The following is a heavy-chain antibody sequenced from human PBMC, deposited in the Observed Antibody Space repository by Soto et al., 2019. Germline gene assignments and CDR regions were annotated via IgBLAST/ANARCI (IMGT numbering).Heavy chain of an antibody. Sequence: ETLSLTCTVSGGSISSSSYYWGWIRQPPGKGLEWIGSIYYSGSTYYNPSLKSRVTISVDTSKNQFSLKLSSVTAADTAVYYCASFCSSTSCTGYWGQGTLVTVSS. CDR3: ASFCSSTSCTGY. CDR2: IYYSGST. CDR1: GGSISSSSYY. V-gene: IGHV4-39*01. D-gene: IGHD2-2*01. J-gene: IGHJ4*02.